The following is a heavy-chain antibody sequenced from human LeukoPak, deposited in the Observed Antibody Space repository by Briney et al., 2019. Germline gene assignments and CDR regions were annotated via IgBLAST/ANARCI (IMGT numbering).Heavy chain of an antibody. CDR2: IRSKAYGGTT. CDR1: GFTSGDYA. V-gene: IGHV3-49*04. Sequence: GGSLRLSCTASGFTSGDYAMSWVRQAPGKGLEWVGFIRSKAYGGTTEYAASVKGRFTISRDDSKSIAYLQMNSLKTEDTAVYYCTRDLIDYYDSSGYSRDYWGQGTLVTVSS. J-gene: IGHJ4*02. D-gene: IGHD3-22*01. CDR3: TRDLIDYYDSSGYSRDY.